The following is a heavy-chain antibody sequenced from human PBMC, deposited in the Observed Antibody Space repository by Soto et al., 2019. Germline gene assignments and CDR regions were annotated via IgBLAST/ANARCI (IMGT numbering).Heavy chain of an antibody. Sequence: GSLRLSCAASGFTFTSFGMHWVRQAPGKGLEWVAVIWYDERNKYYADSVKGRFTISRDTSKSTLYLQMNSLRVEDTAVYYCARARYDIYAMDVWGQGTTVTVSS. D-gene: IGHD3-3*01. J-gene: IGHJ6*02. CDR2: IWYDERNK. CDR3: ARARYDIYAMDV. CDR1: GFTFTSFG. V-gene: IGHV3-33*01.